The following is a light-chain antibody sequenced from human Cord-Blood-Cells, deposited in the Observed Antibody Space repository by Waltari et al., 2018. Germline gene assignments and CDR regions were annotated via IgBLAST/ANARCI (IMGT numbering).Light chain of an antibody. CDR3: NSRDSSGNHWV. J-gene: IGLJ3*02. V-gene: IGLV3-19*01. CDR2: GKN. Sequence: SSELTQDPAVSVALGPPVRITCQGDSLRSYYARWYQQKPGQAPVLVIYGKNNRPSGIPDRFSGSSSGNTASLTITGAQAEDEADYYCNSRDSSGNHWVFGGGTKLTVL. CDR1: SLRSYY.